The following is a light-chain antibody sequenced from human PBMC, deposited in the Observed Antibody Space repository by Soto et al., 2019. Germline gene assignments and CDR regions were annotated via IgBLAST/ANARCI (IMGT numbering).Light chain of an antibody. Sequence: EIVLTQSPGTLSLSPGERATLSCRASQSVSSSYLAWYQQKPGQAPRLLIYGASSRATGIPDRFSGSGSGTDFTLTISRLEPEDFAVYYCQQYGSSPPGSTFGGGNKVEIK. CDR2: GAS. V-gene: IGKV3-20*01. CDR3: QQYGSSPPGST. J-gene: IGKJ4*01. CDR1: QSVSSSY.